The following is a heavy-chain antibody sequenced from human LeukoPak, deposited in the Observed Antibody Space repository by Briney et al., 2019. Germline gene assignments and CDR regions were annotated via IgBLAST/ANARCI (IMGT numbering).Heavy chain of an antibody. Sequence: GGSLRLSCAASGFXFSSYAISWVRQAPGKGLEWVSGISGSGGSTYYADSVKGRFTISRDNSKNTLYLQMNSLRAEDTAVYYCAKGHIAVAYYYFDYWGQGTLVTVFS. J-gene: IGHJ4*02. CDR2: ISGSGGST. V-gene: IGHV3-23*01. CDR1: GFXFSSYA. CDR3: AKGHIAVAYYYFDY. D-gene: IGHD6-19*01.